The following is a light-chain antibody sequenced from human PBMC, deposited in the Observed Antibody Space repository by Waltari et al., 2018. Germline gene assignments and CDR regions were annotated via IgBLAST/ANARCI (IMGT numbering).Light chain of an antibody. Sequence: QSALTQPPYASGSPGQSVTISCTGTSSDVGGYNYVSWYQQYPGKAPKLMIYEVSKRPSGVPDRFSGSKSGNTASLTVSGLQAEDEADYYCSSYAGSNNAFVFGTGTKVTVL. CDR1: SSDVGGYNY. J-gene: IGLJ1*01. V-gene: IGLV2-8*01. CDR2: EVS. CDR3: SSYAGSNNAFV.